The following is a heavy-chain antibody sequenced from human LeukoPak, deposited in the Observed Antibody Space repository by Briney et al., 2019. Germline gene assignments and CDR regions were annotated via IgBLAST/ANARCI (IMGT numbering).Heavy chain of an antibody. CDR2: ISGNGGRT. J-gene: IGHJ4*02. V-gene: IGHV3-23*01. CDR3: ARRGVVIRVILVGFHKEAYYFDS. Sequence: GGSLRLSCEVSGITLSNYGMSWVRQAPGKGLEWVAGISGNGGRTTYADSVKGRFTISRDNPKNTLYLQMSSLRVEDTAVYFCARRGVVIRVILVGFHKEAYYFDSWGQGALVTVSS. CDR1: GITLSNYG. D-gene: IGHD3-22*01.